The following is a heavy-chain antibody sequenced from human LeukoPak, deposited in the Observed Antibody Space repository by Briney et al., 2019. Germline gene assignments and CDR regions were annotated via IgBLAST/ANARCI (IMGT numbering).Heavy chain of an antibody. Sequence: GGSLRLSCAASGFTFSSYAMSWVRQAPGKGLEWVSAITGSGGSAYYADSVKGRFTVSRDNSKNTLYLQMNSLRAEDAAVYYCAKDFMRTVTTLWFDPWGQGTVVTVSS. CDR1: GFTFSSYA. CDR2: ITGSGGSA. D-gene: IGHD4-17*01. CDR3: AKDFMRTVTTLWFDP. V-gene: IGHV3-23*01. J-gene: IGHJ5*02.